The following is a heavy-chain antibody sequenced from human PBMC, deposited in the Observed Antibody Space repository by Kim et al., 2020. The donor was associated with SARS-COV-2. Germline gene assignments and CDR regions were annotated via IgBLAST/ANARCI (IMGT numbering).Heavy chain of an antibody. V-gene: IGHV4-34*01. J-gene: IGHJ4*02. CDR3: ARGRSRGWPTADY. D-gene: IGHD6-19*01. Sequence: NYKPSRKSRVTVSVDTSKNQFSLTLNSVTDADTAVYYCARGRSRGWPTADYWGQGTLVTVST.